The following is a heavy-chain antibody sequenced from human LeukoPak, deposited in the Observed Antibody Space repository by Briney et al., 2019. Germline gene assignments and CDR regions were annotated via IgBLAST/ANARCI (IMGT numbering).Heavy chain of an antibody. CDR1: RFTFSTYW. D-gene: IGHD3-10*01. CDR3: ARIGRGGSTYLYGSGVDD. CDR2: INEDGSEK. J-gene: IGHJ4*02. Sequence: PGGSLRLSCAASRFTFSTYWMSWVRQAPGKGLEWVASINEDGSEKYYVGSVKGRFTISRDNANISVYLQMNSLRAEDTAVYYCARIGRGGSTYLYGSGVDDWGQGSLVTLSS. V-gene: IGHV3-7*01.